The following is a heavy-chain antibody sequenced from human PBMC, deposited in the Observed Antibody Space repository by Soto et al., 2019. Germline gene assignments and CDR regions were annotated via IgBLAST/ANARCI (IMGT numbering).Heavy chain of an antibody. CDR3: VRDLNGSGDY. V-gene: IGHV4-59*01. CDR1: GGSTTSDY. Sequence: PLETLSLTCTVSGGSTTSDYWSWIRQPPGKGLEWLGYIFHSLGAKYNPSLGSRGTISLDKSKNQLSLSLRSVTAADTAIYFCVRDLNGSGDYWGQGTLVTVSS. D-gene: IGHD3-10*01. CDR2: IFHSLGA. J-gene: IGHJ4*02.